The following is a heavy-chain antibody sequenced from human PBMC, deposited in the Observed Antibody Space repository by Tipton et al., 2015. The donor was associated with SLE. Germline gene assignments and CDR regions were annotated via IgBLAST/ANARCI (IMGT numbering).Heavy chain of an antibody. V-gene: IGHV4-34*01. Sequence: TLSLTCAVHGGSFSGYYWSWIRQPPGKGLEWIGEINHSGSTNYNPSLKSRVTISVDTSKNQFSLKLSSVTAADTAVYYCARELYSSSFDYWGQGTLVTVSS. J-gene: IGHJ4*02. D-gene: IGHD6-19*01. CDR3: ARELYSSSFDY. CDR2: INHSGST. CDR1: GGSFSGYY.